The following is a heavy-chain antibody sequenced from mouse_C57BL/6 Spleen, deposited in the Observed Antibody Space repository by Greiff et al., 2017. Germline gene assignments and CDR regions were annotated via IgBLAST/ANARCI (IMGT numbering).Heavy chain of an antibody. CDR3: ARSDYFGY. CDR2: INPSTGGT. V-gene: IGHV1-42*01. Sequence: VQLQQSGPELVKPGASVKISCKASGYSFTGYYMNWVKQSPEKSLEWIGEINPSTGGTTYNQKFKAKATLTVDTSSSTAYMQLKRLTSEDSAVYYCARSDYFGYCGQGTTLTVST. CDR1: GYSFTGYY. J-gene: IGHJ2*01.